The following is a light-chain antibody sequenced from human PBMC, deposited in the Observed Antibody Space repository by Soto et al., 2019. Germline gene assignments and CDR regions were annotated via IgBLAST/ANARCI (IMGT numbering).Light chain of an antibody. J-gene: IGKJ2*01. V-gene: IGKV1-12*01. Sequence: DIQMTQSPSSVSASVGDRVTITCRASQGINNWLAWYHQKPGKAPKLLIYAASSLQSGVPSRFSGSGSGTDFTLTISSLQPEDFATYYCQQSNSFPYTVGQGTKLEIK. CDR2: AAS. CDR1: QGINNW. CDR3: QQSNSFPYT.